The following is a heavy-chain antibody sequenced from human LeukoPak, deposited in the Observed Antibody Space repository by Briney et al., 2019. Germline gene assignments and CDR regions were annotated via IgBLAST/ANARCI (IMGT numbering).Heavy chain of an antibody. Sequence: SVKVSCKASGGTFSSYAISWVRQAPGQGLEWMGRIIPILGIANYAQKFQGRVTITADKSTSTAYMELSSLRSEDTAVYYCARGIVVPAAGLGDYYGMDVWGQGTTVTVSS. V-gene: IGHV1-69*04. CDR3: ARGIVVPAAGLGDYYGMDV. CDR2: IIPILGIA. J-gene: IGHJ6*02. D-gene: IGHD2-2*01. CDR1: GGTFSSYA.